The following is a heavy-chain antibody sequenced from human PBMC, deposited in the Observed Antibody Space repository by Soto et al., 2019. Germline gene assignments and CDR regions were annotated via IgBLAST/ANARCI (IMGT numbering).Heavy chain of an antibody. CDR1: GFVFKDSS. J-gene: IGHJ4*02. Sequence: EVLLVESGGGLVQPGGSLKLSCAASGFVFKDSSIHCVRQASGKGLEWVGRIRDRAFSYATAYAASVKGRFTISRDDSTKTAYLQMNSLNTEDTASYDCTRLLSASKDYWGQGTLVAVSS. V-gene: IGHV3-73*01. CDR3: TRLLSASKDY. CDR2: IRDRAFSYAT.